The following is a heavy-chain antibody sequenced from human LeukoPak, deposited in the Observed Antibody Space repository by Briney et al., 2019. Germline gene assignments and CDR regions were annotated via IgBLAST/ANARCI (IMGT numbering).Heavy chain of an antibody. CDR2: NSHSGST. V-gene: IGHV4-34*01. J-gene: IGHJ4*02. Sequence: PSETLSLTCAVYGGSFSGYYWSWIRQPPGTGLEWIGENSHSGSTNYNPSLKSRVTISVATSKNQFSLKLSSVTAADTAVYYCARGSGSYSYEDYWGQGTLVTVSS. D-gene: IGHD1-26*01. CDR3: ARGSGSYSYEDY. CDR1: GGSFSGYY.